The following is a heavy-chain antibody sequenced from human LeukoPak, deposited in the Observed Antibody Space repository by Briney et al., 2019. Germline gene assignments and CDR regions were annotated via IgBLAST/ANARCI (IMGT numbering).Heavy chain of an antibody. V-gene: IGHV3-48*04. CDR2: ISSSSITI. CDR3: AREYGSGRFGDWYFDL. D-gene: IGHD3-10*01. Sequence: PGGSLRLSCAASGFTFSSYGMHWVRKAPGKGLEWVSYISSSSITIFYADSVKGRFTISRDNAKNSLYLQMNSLRAEDTAVYYCAREYGSGRFGDWYFDLWGRGTLVTVSS. CDR1: GFTFSSYG. J-gene: IGHJ2*01.